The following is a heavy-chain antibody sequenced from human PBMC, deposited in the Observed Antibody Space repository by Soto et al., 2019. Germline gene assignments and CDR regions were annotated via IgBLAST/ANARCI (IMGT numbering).Heavy chain of an antibody. CDR3: AKGITIFGVVTSPSDY. J-gene: IGHJ4*02. CDR1: GFTFSSYA. CDR2: ISGSGGST. V-gene: IGHV3-23*01. Sequence: PGGSLRLSCAASGFTFSSYAMSWVRQAPGKGLEWVSAISGSGGSTYYADSVKGRFTISRDNSKNTLYLQMNSLGAEDTAVYYCAKGITIFGVVTSPSDYWGQGTLVTVSS. D-gene: IGHD3-3*01.